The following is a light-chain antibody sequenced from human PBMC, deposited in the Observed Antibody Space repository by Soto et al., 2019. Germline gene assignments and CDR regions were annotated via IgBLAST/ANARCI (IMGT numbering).Light chain of an antibody. Sequence: DIQMTQSPSSLSASVGDTVTITCRASERVAKWLAWYHQKPGNAPKVLIHDVSKLGSGVPSRFSGSGSETEFTLSITGLQPEDSATYFCQQYKIRSTFGQGTKVEV. J-gene: IGKJ1*01. CDR1: ERVAKW. CDR3: QQYKIRST. V-gene: IGKV1-5*01. CDR2: DVS.